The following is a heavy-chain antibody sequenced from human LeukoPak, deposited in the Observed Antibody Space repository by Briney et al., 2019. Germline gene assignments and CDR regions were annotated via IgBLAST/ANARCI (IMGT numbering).Heavy chain of an antibody. CDR1: GGTFSSYA. CDR3: ARSVIGYCSGGSCANYYYYGMDV. J-gene: IGHJ6*02. V-gene: IGHV1-69*01. D-gene: IGHD2-15*01. CDR2: IIPIFGTA. Sequence: SVKVSCKASGGTFSSYAISWVRQAPGQGLEWMGGIIPIFGTANYAQKFQGRVTITADESTSTAYMELSSLRSEDTAVYYCARSVIGYCSGGSCANYYYYGMDVWGQGTTVTVSS.